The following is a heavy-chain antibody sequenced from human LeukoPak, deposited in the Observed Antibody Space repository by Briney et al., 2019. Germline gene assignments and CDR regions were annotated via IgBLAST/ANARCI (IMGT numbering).Heavy chain of an antibody. Sequence: SEALSLTCTVSGDSLSSHYWSWIRQPAGKGLEWIGRIYTSGSTNYNPSLKSRVTMSVDTSKNQFSLKLSSVTAADTAVYYCARDPLVVVAATPSWYFDLWGRGTLVTVSS. D-gene: IGHD2-15*01. CDR1: GDSLSSHY. V-gene: IGHV4-4*07. CDR2: IYTSGST. CDR3: ARDPLVVVAATPSWYFDL. J-gene: IGHJ2*01.